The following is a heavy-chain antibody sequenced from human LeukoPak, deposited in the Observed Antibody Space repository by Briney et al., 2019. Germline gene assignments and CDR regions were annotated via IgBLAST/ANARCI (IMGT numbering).Heavy chain of an antibody. V-gene: IGHV3-43*01. CDR3: ARDRGIMRWFDP. CDR1: GFTFDDYT. J-gene: IGHJ5*02. D-gene: IGHD3-16*01. CDR2: ISWDGGST. Sequence: PGGSLRLSCAASGFTFDDYTMHWVRQAPGKGLEWVSLISWDGGSTYYADSVKGRFTISGDNSKNSLYLQMNSLRNEDTALYYCARDRGIMRWFDPWGQGTLVTVSS.